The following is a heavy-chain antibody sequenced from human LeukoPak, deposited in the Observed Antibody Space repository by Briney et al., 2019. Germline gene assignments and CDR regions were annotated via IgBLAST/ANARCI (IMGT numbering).Heavy chain of an antibody. J-gene: IGHJ3*02. CDR2: IYSGGST. D-gene: IGHD3-22*01. CDR1: GFTVSSNY. Sequence: GGSLRLSCAASGFTVSSNYMSWVRQAPGKGLEWVSVIYSGGSTYYADSVKGRFTISRDNSKNTLYLQMNSLRAEDTAVYYCASTYDSSGYYSFDIWGQGTMVTVSS. CDR3: ASTYDSSGYYSFDI. V-gene: IGHV3-53*01.